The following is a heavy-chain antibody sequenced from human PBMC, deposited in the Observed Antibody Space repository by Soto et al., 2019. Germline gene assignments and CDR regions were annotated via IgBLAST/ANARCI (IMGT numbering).Heavy chain of an antibody. CDR3: ARDLLLPGYSSSWYSWLDP. V-gene: IGHV1-18*01. CDR1: GYTFTSYG. J-gene: IGHJ5*02. CDR2: ISAYNGNT. Sequence: QVQLVQSGAEVKKPGASVKVSCKASGYTFTSYGISWVRQAPGQGLEWMGWISAYNGNTNYAQKLQGRVTMTTDTSTSTAYMELRSLRSDDTAVYYCARDLLLPGYSSSWYSWLDPWGQGTLVTVSS. D-gene: IGHD6-13*01.